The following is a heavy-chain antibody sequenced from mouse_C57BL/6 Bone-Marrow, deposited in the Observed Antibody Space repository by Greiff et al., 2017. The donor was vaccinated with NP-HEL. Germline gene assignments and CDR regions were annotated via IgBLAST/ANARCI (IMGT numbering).Heavy chain of an antibody. V-gene: IGHV14-4*01. D-gene: IGHD1-1*01. J-gene: IGHJ3*01. Sequence: EVQLQQSGAELVRPGASVKLSCTASGFNIKDDYMHWVKQRPEQGLEWIGWIDPENGDTEYASKVQGQATITADTSSNTAYLQLSRLTSEDTAVYYCTSSSPFAYWGQGTLVTVSA. CDR3: TSSSPFAY. CDR2: IDPENGDT. CDR1: GFNIKDDY.